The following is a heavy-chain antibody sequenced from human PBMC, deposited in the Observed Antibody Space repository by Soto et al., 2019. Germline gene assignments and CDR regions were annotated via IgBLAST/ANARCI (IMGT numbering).Heavy chain of an antibody. D-gene: IGHD3-10*01. CDR3: AKDRGSGLYYYYGMDV. CDR2: IWYDGSNQ. V-gene: IGHV3-33*06. Sequence: GGSLRLSCAASGLTFSSSAMNWVRQAPGKGLEWVAVIWYDGSNQYYADSVKGRFTISRDNSKNTLYLQMNSLRAEDTAAYFCAKDRGSGLYYYYGMDVWGQGTTVTVSS. CDR1: GLTFSSSA. J-gene: IGHJ6*02.